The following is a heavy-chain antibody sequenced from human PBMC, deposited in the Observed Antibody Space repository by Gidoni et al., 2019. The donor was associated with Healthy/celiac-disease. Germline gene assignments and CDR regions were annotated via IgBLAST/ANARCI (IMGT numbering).Heavy chain of an antibody. CDR3: ARDTLAREWELPPAGYYYGMDV. V-gene: IGHV1-69*01. J-gene: IGHJ6*02. D-gene: IGHD1-26*01. Sequence: QVQLVQSGAEVKKPGSSVKVSCKASGGTFSSYAISWVRQAPGQGLEWMGGIIPIFGTANYAQKFQGRVTITADESTSTAYMELSSLRSEDTAVYYCARDTLAREWELPPAGYYYGMDVWGQGTTVTVSS. CDR2: IIPIFGTA. CDR1: GGTFSSYA.